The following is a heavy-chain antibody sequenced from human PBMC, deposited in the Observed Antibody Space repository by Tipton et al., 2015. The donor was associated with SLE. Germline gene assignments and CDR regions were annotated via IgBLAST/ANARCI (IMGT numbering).Heavy chain of an antibody. Sequence: QSGPEVKKPGSSVKVSCKASGGTFSRFTISWVRQAPGQGLEWMGGIIPIFGTADYAQKFQGRVTITADESTNTAEMELSSLRSEDTALYYCASQQLVSYYYFYYMGVWGNGTPVTVSS. D-gene: IGHD6-13*01. CDR1: GGTFSRFT. J-gene: IGHJ6*03. CDR2: IIPIFGTA. V-gene: IGHV1-69*01. CDR3: ASQQLVSYYYFYYMGV.